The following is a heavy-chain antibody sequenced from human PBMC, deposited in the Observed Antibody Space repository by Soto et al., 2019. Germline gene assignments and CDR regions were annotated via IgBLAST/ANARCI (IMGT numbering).Heavy chain of an antibody. V-gene: IGHV4-31*03. CDR3: ATYQIGYSGYDRHGFDY. CDR2: IYYSGST. D-gene: IGHD5-12*01. J-gene: IGHJ4*02. CDR1: GGSISSGGYY. Sequence: SETLSLTCTASGGSISSGGYYWSWIRQHPGKGLEWIGYIYYSGSTYYNPSLKSRVTISVDTSKNQFSLKLSSVTAADTAVYYCATYQIGYSGYDRHGFDYWGQGTLVTVS.